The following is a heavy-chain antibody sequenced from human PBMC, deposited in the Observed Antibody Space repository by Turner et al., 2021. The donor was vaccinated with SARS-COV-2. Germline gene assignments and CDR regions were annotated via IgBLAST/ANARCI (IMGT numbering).Heavy chain of an antibody. CDR2: FDPEDGET. D-gene: IGHD6-19*01. CDR3: ATGSAVAGTPQFYYYYYGIDV. Sequence: QVQLVQSGAEVKKPGASVKVSCKVSGYTLTELSMHWVRQAPGKGLEWMGGFDPEDGETIYAQKFQGIVTMTEDTSTDTAYMELSSLRSEDTAVYYCATGSAVAGTPQFYYYYYGIDVWGQGTTVTVSS. J-gene: IGHJ6*02. CDR1: GYTLTELS. V-gene: IGHV1-24*01.